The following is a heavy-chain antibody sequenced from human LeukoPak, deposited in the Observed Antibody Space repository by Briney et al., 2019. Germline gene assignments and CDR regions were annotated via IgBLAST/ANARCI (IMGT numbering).Heavy chain of an antibody. CDR1: GFTPGSA. V-gene: IGHV1-58*01. CDR2: IVVHSGHT. CDR3: ARSNYDFWSGYYPVFDY. J-gene: IGHJ4*02. D-gene: IGHD3-3*01. Sequence: GTSVKVSCKASGFTPGSAVQWVRQARGQRLEWVGWIVVHSGHTSYAQKFQERVTITRDMSTNTDYMELSSLRSDDTAVYYCARSNYDFWSGYYPVFDYWGQGTLVTVSS.